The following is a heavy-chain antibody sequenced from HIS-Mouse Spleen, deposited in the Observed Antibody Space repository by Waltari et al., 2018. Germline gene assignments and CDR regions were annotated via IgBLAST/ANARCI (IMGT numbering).Heavy chain of an antibody. V-gene: IGHV3-53*01. D-gene: IGHD6-13*01. Sequence: EVQLVESGGGLIQPGGSLRLSCAASGFTVSSNYMSWVRQAPGKGGVWFSVIYSVGSTYDADSVKGRFTISRDNSKNTLYLQMNSLRDEDTAVYYCAGGVGSSWYYFDYWGQGTLVTVSS. CDR2: IYSVGST. CDR1: GFTVSSNY. CDR3: AGGVGSSWYYFDY. J-gene: IGHJ4*02.